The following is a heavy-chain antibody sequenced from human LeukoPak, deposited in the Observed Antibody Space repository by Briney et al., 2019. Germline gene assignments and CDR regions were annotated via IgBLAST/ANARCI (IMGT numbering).Heavy chain of an antibody. CDR1: GGSISGYS. Sequence: PSETQSPTSTVSGGSISGYSWSWIRQPPGKGLEWIGHIYYSGTTNYNPSLKSRVTISVDTSKNQFSLKLSSVTAADTAVYYCARHSSFDYWGQGRLVSVSS. J-gene: IGHJ4*02. V-gene: IGHV4-59*08. CDR2: IYYSGTT. CDR3: ARHSSFDY.